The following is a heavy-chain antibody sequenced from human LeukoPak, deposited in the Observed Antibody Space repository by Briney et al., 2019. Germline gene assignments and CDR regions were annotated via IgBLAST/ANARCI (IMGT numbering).Heavy chain of an antibody. CDR3: ARAEWSNWYFDL. D-gene: IGHD3-3*01. CDR1: GFTFSTYC. V-gene: IGHV3-7*03. Sequence: GGSLRLSCAASGFTFSTYCMNWVRQAPGKGLEWVANIKQDGSEKYYVDSVKGRFTLSRDSAKNSLYLQMNSLRAEDTAVYYCARAEWSNWYFDLWGRGTLVTVSS. J-gene: IGHJ2*01. CDR2: IKQDGSEK.